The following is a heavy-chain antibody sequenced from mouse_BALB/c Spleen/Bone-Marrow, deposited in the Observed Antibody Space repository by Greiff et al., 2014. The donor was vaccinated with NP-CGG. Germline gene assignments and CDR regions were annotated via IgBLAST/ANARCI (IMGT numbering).Heavy chain of an antibody. Sequence: QVQLQQSGAELVMPGASVKMSCKASGYTFTDYWMHWVKQRPGQGLEWIGAIDTSDSYTSYNQKFKGKATLTVDESSSTAYMQLSSLTSEDSAVYYCARGDWDDAYWGRGTLVTVSA. V-gene: IGHV1-69*01. J-gene: IGHJ3*01. CDR3: ARGDWDDAY. CDR2: IDTSDSYT. D-gene: IGHD4-1*01. CDR1: GYTFTDYW.